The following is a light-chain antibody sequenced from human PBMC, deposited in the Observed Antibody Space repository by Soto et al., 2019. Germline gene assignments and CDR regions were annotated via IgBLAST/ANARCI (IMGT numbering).Light chain of an antibody. J-gene: IGKJ1*01. CDR3: QQYYSTPWT. CDR2: WAS. Sequence: DFVMTQSPDSLAVSLGESATIDCKSSQSVLYSSNNKNYLAWYQQKPGQPPKLLIYWASTRESGVPDRFSGSGSGTDFTLTISSLQAEDVAVYYCQQYYSTPWTCGQGTKGDIK. V-gene: IGKV4-1*01. CDR1: QSVLYSSNNKNY.